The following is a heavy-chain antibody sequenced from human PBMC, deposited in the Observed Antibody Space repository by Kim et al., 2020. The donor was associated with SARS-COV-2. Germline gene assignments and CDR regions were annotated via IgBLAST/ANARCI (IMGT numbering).Heavy chain of an antibody. CDR1: GFTFSSYW. Sequence: LSLTCAASGFTFSSYWMSWVRQAPGKGLEWVANIKQDGSEKYYVDSVKGRFTISRDNAKNSLYLQMNSLRAEDTAVYYCARPRPVIAAAGTRPYAFDIWGQGTMVTVSS. J-gene: IGHJ3*02. V-gene: IGHV3-7*03. D-gene: IGHD6-13*01. CDR3: ARPRPVIAAAGTRPYAFDI. CDR2: IKQDGSEK.